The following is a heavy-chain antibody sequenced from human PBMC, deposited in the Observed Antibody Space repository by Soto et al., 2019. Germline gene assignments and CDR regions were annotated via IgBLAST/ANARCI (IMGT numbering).Heavy chain of an antibody. CDR2: MNPNSGNT. CDR1: GYTFTSYD. V-gene: IGHV1-8*01. J-gene: IGHJ4*02. CDR3: ARHKVGYCSGGSCYSDY. Sequence: ASVKVSCKASGYTFTSYDINWVRQATGQGLEWMGWMNPNSGNTGYAQKFQGRVTMTTDTSMSTAYMELSSLRSDDTAVYYCARHKVGYCSGGSCYSDYWGQGTLVTVSS. D-gene: IGHD2-15*01.